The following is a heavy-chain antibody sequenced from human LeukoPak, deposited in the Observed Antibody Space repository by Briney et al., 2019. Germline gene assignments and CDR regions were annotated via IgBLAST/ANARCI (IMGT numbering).Heavy chain of an antibody. Sequence: SETLSLTCAVSGGSISSYYWSWIRQPPGKGLEWIGYIYYSGSTNYNPSLKSRVTISVDTSKNQFSLKLSSVTAADTAVYYCAGHHPRNTVDFWGQGTLVTVSS. V-gene: IGHV4-59*08. CDR2: IYYSGST. CDR1: GGSISSYY. CDR3: AGHHPRNTVDF. D-gene: IGHD2/OR15-2a*01. J-gene: IGHJ4*02.